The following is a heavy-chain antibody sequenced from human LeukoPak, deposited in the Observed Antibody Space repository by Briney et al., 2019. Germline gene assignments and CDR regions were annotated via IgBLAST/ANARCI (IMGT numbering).Heavy chain of an antibody. CDR3: AREIYGSGSYRYGMDV. CDR1: GYTFTGYY. V-gene: IGHV1-69*13. J-gene: IGHJ6*02. CDR2: IIPIFGTA. Sequence: SVKVSCKASGYTFTGYYMHWVRQAPGQGLEWMGGIIPIFGTANYAQKFQGRVTITADESTSTAYMELSSLRSEDTAVYYCAREIYGSGSYRYGMDVWGQGTTVTVSS. D-gene: IGHD3-10*01.